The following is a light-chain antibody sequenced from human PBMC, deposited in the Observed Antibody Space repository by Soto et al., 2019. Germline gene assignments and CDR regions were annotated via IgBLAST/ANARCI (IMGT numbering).Light chain of an antibody. V-gene: IGLV2-14*01. CDR3: TSYTGSSTLLV. CDR2: EVS. Sequence: QSALTQPASVSGSPGQSITISCTGTSSDVGGYNYVSWYQQHPGKAPKLMIYEVSNRPSGVSNRFSGSKSGNTASLTISWLQAEDEADYSCTSYTGSSTLLVFGGGTKLTVL. CDR1: SSDVGGYNY. J-gene: IGLJ2*01.